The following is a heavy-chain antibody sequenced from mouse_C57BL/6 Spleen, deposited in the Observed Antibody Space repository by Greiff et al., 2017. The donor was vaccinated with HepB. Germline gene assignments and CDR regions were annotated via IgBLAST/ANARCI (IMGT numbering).Heavy chain of an antibody. Sequence: VQLKQSGPVLVKPGASVKMSCKASGYTFTDYYMNWVKQSHGKSLEWIGVINPYNGGTSYNQKFKGKATLTVDKSSSTAYMELNSLTSEDSAVYYCARQMGYDYDNYAMDYWGQGTSVTVSS. J-gene: IGHJ4*01. D-gene: IGHD2-4*01. CDR1: GYTFTDYY. CDR2: INPYNGGT. CDR3: ARQMGYDYDNYAMDY. V-gene: IGHV1-19*01.